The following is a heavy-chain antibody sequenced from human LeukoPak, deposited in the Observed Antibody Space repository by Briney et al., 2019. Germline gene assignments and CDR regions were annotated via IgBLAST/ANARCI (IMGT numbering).Heavy chain of an antibody. Sequence: GGSLRLSCAASGFTSSSYWMHWVRQAPGKGLVWVSRINSDGSSTSYADSVKGRFTISRDNAKNTLYLQMNSLRAEDTAVYYCARAPYYGSGSYRHGMDVWGQGTTVTVSS. CDR1: GFTSSSYW. D-gene: IGHD3-10*01. J-gene: IGHJ6*02. V-gene: IGHV3-74*01. CDR3: ARAPYYGSGSYRHGMDV. CDR2: INSDGSST.